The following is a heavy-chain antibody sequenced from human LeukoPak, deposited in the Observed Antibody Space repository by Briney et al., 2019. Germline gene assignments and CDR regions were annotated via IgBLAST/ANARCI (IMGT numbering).Heavy chain of an antibody. CDR2: IYHGGST. CDR3: AREGADYGGSSKYFDL. Sequence: PSETLSLTCTVSGYSTSSGYYWGWMRQPPGKGLEWIGSIYHGGSTYYSPSLKSRVTISVDTSKNQFSLKLSSVTAADTAVYYCAREGADYGGSSKYFDLWGRGTLVTVSS. J-gene: IGHJ2*01. D-gene: IGHD4-23*01. V-gene: IGHV4-38-2*02. CDR1: GYSTSSGYY.